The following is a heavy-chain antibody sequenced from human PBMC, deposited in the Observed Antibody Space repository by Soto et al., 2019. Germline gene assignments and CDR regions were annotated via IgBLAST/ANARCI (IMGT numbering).Heavy chain of an antibody. J-gene: IGHJ4*02. CDR2: IYYSGST. CDR3: ARAVRGALLPPYYFDY. V-gene: IGHV4-31*03. Sequence: QVQLQESGPGLVKPSQTLSLTCTVSGGSISSGGYYWSWIRQHPGKGLEWIGYIYYSGSTYYNPSLKSRVTISVDTSKNQFSLKLSSVTAADTAVYYCARAVRGALLPPYYFDYWGQGPLVTVSS. D-gene: IGHD3-10*01. CDR1: GGSISSGGYY.